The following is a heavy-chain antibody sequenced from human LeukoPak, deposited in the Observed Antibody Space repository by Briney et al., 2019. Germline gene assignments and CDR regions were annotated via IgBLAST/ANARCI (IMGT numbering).Heavy chain of an antibody. J-gene: IGHJ1*01. CDR2: ICWCRWSI. V-gene: IGHV3-9*01. CDR1: GFTFDDYS. Sequence: GGALRLSCAASGFTFDDYSMHWVRHPPGRGLEGVSGICWCRWSIVYADFVEGRFHLSRDNAKHSLYLQMNSQRAEDTAMYYCAKDSSWDIAAAGPWFQHWGQGTLVTVSS. D-gene: IGHD6-13*01. CDR3: AKDSSWDIAAAGPWFQH.